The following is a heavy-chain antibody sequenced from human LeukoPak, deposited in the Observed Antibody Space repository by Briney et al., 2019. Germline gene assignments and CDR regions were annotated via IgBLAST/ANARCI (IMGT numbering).Heavy chain of an antibody. CDR2: IYSGGST. Sequence: QXPGKGLEWVSVIYSGGSTYYADSVKGRFTISRDNSKNTLYLQMNSLRAEDTAVYYCARDAGMDVWGQGTTVTVSS. V-gene: IGHV3-53*01. CDR3: ARDAGMDV. J-gene: IGHJ6*02.